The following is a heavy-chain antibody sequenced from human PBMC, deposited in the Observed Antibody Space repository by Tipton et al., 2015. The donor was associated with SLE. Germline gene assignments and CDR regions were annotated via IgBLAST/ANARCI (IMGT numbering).Heavy chain of an antibody. J-gene: IGHJ3*02. D-gene: IGHD5-12*01. Sequence: SLRLSCAASGFTFSSYGMHWVRQAPGKGLEWVAFIRYDGSNEYYADSVMGRFTISRDNSKNTLYLQMNSLRAEDTAVYYCARDREDGDYDLSAFDIWGPGALVTVSS. CDR3: ARDREDGDYDLSAFDI. CDR2: IRYDGSNE. V-gene: IGHV3-30*02. CDR1: GFTFSSYG.